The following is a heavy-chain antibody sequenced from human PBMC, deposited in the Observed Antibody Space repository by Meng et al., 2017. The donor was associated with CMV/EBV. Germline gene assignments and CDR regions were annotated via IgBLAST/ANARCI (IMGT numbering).Heavy chain of an antibody. CDR1: GFTFSDYY. CDR3: ARADSWTSYFDC. Sequence: GESLKISCAASGFTFSDYYMSWIRQTPGKGLEWVSDISSSGSIIYYADSVKGRFTISRDNAKNSLYLQINSLRAEDTAVYYCARADSWTSYFDCWGQGTLVTVSS. V-gene: IGHV3-11*01. CDR2: ISSSGSII. J-gene: IGHJ4*02. D-gene: IGHD1-1*01.